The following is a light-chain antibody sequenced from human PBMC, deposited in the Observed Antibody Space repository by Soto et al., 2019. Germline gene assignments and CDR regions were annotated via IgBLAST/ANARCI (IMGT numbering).Light chain of an antibody. CDR1: SSDIGRYNF. J-gene: IGLJ1*01. CDR2: EVT. Sequence: QSVLTQPASVSGSPGQSITISCTGTSSDIGRYNFVSWYQQHPGKAPKLLVYEVTNRPSGVSNRFSGSESGNTASLTIFGLQTEDEADYYCSSYTSVTTFVVFGTGTKLTVL. V-gene: IGLV2-14*01. CDR3: SSYTSVTTFVV.